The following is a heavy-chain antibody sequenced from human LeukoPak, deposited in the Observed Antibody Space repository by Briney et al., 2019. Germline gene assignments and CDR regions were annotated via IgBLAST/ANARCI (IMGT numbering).Heavy chain of an antibody. D-gene: IGHD6-13*01. Sequence: ASVKVSCKASGYTFTSYDINWVRQATGQGLEWMGWMNPNSRNTGYAQKFQGRVTMTRNTSISTAYMELSSLRSEDTAVYYCARGLSGSSSWHVWGQGTTVTVSS. V-gene: IGHV1-8*01. CDR2: MNPNSRNT. J-gene: IGHJ6*02. CDR3: ARGLSGSSSWHV. CDR1: GYTFTSYD.